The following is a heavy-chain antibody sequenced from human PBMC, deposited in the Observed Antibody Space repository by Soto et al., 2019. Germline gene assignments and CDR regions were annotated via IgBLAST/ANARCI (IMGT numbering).Heavy chain of an antibody. V-gene: IGHV3-7*01. CDR1: GFTFSSYW. CDR2: IKQDGSEK. J-gene: IGHJ5*02. CDR3: AREVGYYDYVWGSYRNNWFDP. Sequence: EVQLVESGGGLVQPGGSLRLSCAASGFTFSSYWMSWVRQAPGTGLEWVANIKQDGSEKYYVDSVKGRFTISRDNAKNSLYLQMNSLRAEDTAVYYCAREVGYYDYVWGSYRNNWFDPWGQGTLVTVSS. D-gene: IGHD3-16*02.